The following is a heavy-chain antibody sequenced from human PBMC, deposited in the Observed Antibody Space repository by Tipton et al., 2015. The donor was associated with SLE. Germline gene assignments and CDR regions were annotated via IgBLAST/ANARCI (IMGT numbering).Heavy chain of an antibody. Sequence: TLSLTCTVSGDSITSHYWSWIRQPPGKGLEWIGHIYYSGTTNYNPSLKSRVTISVDTSKNQFSLKLSSVTAADTAVYYCARGYDYVWGSYRFDAFDIWGQGTMVTVSS. CDR1: GDSITSHY. J-gene: IGHJ3*02. CDR3: ARGYDYVWGSYRFDAFDI. D-gene: IGHD3-16*02. V-gene: IGHV4-59*11. CDR2: IYYSGTT.